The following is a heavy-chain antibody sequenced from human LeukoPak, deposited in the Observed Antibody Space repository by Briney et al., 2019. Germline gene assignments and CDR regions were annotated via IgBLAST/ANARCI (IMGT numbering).Heavy chain of an antibody. CDR1: GGTFSSYA. J-gene: IGHJ5*02. Sequence: SVKVSCKASGGTFSSYAISWVRQAPGQGLEWMGRIIPILGIANYAQKFQGRVTITADKSTSTAYMGLSSLRSEGTAVYYCARDLYDSSGLSPWFDPWGQGTLVTVSS. V-gene: IGHV1-69*04. CDR2: IIPILGIA. CDR3: ARDLYDSSGLSPWFDP. D-gene: IGHD3-22*01.